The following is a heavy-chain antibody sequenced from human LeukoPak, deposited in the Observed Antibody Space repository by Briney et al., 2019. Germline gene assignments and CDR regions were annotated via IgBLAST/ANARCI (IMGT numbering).Heavy chain of an antibody. CDR3: AKDAQPLYYYGSGSYHDY. D-gene: IGHD3-10*01. CDR2: ISYDGSNK. J-gene: IGHJ4*02. V-gene: IGHV3-30*18. Sequence: GRSLRLSFAASGFTFSSYGMHWVRQAPGKGLEWVAVISYDGSNKYYADSVKGRFTISRDNSKNTLYLQMNSLRAEDTAVYYCAKDAQPLYYYGSGSYHDYWGQGTLVTVSS. CDR1: GFTFSSYG.